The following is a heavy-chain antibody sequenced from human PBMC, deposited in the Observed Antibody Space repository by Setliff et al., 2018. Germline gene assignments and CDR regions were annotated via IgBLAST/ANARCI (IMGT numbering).Heavy chain of an antibody. Sequence: GSLRLSCAASGFSFSSYNMNWVRQAPGKGLEWVSHISGSSSTIYYADSVKGRFTISRDNAKNSLYLQMNSLRGEDTAFYYCARAVVGYCGGECYIPPPDSYWGQGTLVTVSS. CDR1: GFSFSSYN. J-gene: IGHJ4*02. CDR2: ISGSSSTI. CDR3: ARAVVGYCGGECYIPPPDSY. V-gene: IGHV3-48*04. D-gene: IGHD2-21*01.